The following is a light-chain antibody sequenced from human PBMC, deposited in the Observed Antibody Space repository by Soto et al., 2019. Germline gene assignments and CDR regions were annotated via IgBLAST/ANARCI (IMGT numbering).Light chain of an antibody. CDR1: QSISNW. Sequence: DIQMTQSPSPLPASVGDRVTITCLASQSISNWLAWYQQKPGTAPKVLIYHASNLQSGVPSRFSGSGSGTDFTLVISSLQSEDFATYYCQQSYSTRWTLGQGTKVDIK. J-gene: IGKJ1*01. CDR3: QQSYSTRWT. V-gene: IGKV1-5*01. CDR2: HAS.